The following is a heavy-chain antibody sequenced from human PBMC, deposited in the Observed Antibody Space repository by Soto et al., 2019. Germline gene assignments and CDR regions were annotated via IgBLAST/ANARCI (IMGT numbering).Heavy chain of an antibody. J-gene: IGHJ6*02. V-gene: IGHV1-18*01. CDR2: ISPYNDNT. CDR3: ARGGFRNEHYTKNYDYGMDV. Sequence: QVQLAQSGAEGKKPGASVRVSCKASGYTFIRYGINWVRQAPGQGLQWMGWISPYNDNTYYGQKFQGRVSMTADTSTRTAYMELRNLRSDDTAVYYCARGGFRNEHYTKNYDYGMDVWGQGTAVTVSS. CDR1: GYTFIRYG. D-gene: IGHD3-10*01.